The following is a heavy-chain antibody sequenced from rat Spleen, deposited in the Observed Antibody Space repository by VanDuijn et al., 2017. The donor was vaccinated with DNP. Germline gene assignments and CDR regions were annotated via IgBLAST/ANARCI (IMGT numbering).Heavy chain of an antibody. CDR1: GFSLTNYG. J-gene: IGHJ1*01. CDR3: ARGSWYFDF. Sequence: QVQLKESGPGLVQPSRTLSLTCTVSGFSLTNYGVSWVRQPPGKGLEWIAAIWGGGSTDYNSALKSRLSISRDTSKSQVFLKMNSVQTEDTAMYFCARGSWYFDFWGPGTMVTVSS. D-gene: IGHD5-1*01. CDR2: IWGGGST. V-gene: IGHV2S8*01.